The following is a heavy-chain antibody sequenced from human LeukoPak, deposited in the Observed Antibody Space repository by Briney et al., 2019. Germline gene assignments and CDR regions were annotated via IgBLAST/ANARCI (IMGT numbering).Heavy chain of an antibody. D-gene: IGHD4-23*01. V-gene: IGHV5-51*01. CDR3: ASRPFETTVVPWDFY. CDR1: GYTFINYW. CDR2: IYPSDSDT. J-gene: IGHJ4*02. Sequence: GESLKISCKGSGYTFINYWIAWVRQMPGKGLEWMGIIYPSDSDTRYSPSFQGQVTISADRSINTAYLQRSSLTASDTAMYYCASRPFETTVVPWDFYWGQGTQFTVSS.